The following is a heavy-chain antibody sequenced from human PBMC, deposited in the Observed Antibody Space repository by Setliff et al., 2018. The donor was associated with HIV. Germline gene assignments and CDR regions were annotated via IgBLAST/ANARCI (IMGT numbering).Heavy chain of an antibody. CDR3: ARVGYHGSGRYSFDY. Sequence: ASETLSLTCAVYGGSFSGYYWGWIRQPPGKGLEWIGSIYHSGSTKYNPSLKSRVTISADTSKNQFSLNLSSVTAAETAVYYCARVGYHGSGRYSFDYWGQGTLVTVSS. CDR1: GGSFSGYY. J-gene: IGHJ4*02. D-gene: IGHD3-10*01. CDR2: IYHSGST. V-gene: IGHV4-34*11.